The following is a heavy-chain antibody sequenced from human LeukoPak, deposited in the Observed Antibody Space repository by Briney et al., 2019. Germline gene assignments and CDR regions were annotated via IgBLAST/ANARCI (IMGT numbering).Heavy chain of an antibody. CDR1: GDSIRSAGYF. CDR3: ARDANDGYGRYMDV. V-gene: IGHV4-31*03. D-gene: IGHD5-24*01. J-gene: IGHJ6*03. Sequence: SQTLALTCTVSGDSIRSAGYFWNWIRQHQGKGLEWIGFIYNSGSTSYNPSLKSRISISIDTSKNQFSLRLSSVTAADTAVYYCARDANDGYGRYMDVWGQGTTVTVSS. CDR2: IYNSGST.